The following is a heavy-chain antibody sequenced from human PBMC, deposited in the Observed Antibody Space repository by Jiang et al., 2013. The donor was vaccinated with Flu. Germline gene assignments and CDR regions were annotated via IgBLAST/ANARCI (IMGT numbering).Heavy chain of an antibody. Sequence: VQLVESGGGLVKPGGSLRLSCAASGFTFSSYSMNWVRQAPGKGLEWVSSISSSSSYIYYADSVKGRFTISRDNAKNSLYLQMNSLRAEDTAVYYCARQLGAADYYGMDVWGQGTTVTVSS. V-gene: IGHV3-21*01. CDR1: GFTFSSYS. J-gene: IGHJ6*02. D-gene: IGHD6-13*01. CDR2: ISSSSSYI. CDR3: ARQLGAADYYGMDV.